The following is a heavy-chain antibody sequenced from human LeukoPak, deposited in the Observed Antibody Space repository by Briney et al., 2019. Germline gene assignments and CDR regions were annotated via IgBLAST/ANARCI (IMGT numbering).Heavy chain of an antibody. Sequence: PSETLSLTCTVSGGSISSGSYYWSWIRQPAGKGLEWIGRMHSSGRTSYNPSLKSRVTISVDTSKNQFSLKLSSVTAADTAVYYCARVPLRYFDWSPPVDYWGQGTLVTVSS. V-gene: IGHV4-61*02. CDR2: MHSSGRT. CDR1: GGSISSGSYY. J-gene: IGHJ4*02. CDR3: ARVPLRYFDWSPPVDY. D-gene: IGHD3-9*01.